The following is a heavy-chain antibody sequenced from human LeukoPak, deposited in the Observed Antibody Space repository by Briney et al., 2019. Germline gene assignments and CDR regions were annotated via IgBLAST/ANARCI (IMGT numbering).Heavy chain of an antibody. Sequence: GGSLRLSCAASGFTSSDHYMDWVRQAPGKGLEWVSAISGSGGSTYYADSVKGLFTISRDNSKNTLYLQMNSLRAEDTAVYYCANAIVVVIQSDAFDIWGQGTMVTVSS. D-gene: IGHD3-22*01. CDR1: GFTSSDHY. V-gene: IGHV3-23*01. J-gene: IGHJ3*02. CDR3: ANAIVVVIQSDAFDI. CDR2: ISGSGGST.